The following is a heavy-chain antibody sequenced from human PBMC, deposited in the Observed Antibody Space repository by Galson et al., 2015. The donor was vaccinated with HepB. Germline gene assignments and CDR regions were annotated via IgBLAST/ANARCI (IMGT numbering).Heavy chain of an antibody. V-gene: IGHV3-30*04. D-gene: IGHD3-22*01. CDR2: ISYDGSNK. Sequence: SLRLSCAASGFTFSSYAMHWVRQAPGKGLEWVAVISYDGSNKYYADSVKGRFTISRDNSKNTLYLQMNSLRAEDTAVYYCARDGGYGTYYYDSSGYYSYLHYWGQGTLVTVSS. CDR1: GFTFSSYA. J-gene: IGHJ4*02. CDR3: ARDGGYGTYYYDSSGYYSYLHY.